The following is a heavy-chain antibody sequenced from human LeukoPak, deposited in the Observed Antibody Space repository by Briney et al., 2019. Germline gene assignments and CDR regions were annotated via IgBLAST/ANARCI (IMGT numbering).Heavy chain of an antibody. CDR2: ISFDGRDK. Sequence: GGSLRLSCAASGFIFNNNAIHWARQAPGKGLEWVAVISFDGRDKHHADSVKGRFTISRDNSKNTLYLQMSSLRVEDTAMYYCARDLRKSADYYFDYWGQGTLVTVSS. D-gene: IGHD3/OR15-3a*01. CDR3: ARDLRKSADYYFDY. CDR1: GFIFNNNA. J-gene: IGHJ4*02. V-gene: IGHV3-30*04.